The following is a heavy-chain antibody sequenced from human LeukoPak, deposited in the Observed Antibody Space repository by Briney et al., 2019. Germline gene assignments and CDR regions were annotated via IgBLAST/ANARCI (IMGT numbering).Heavy chain of an antibody. CDR1: GGTFSSYA. J-gene: IGHJ5*02. CDR3: AGRRDDYIVAP. D-gene: IGHD5-24*01. Sequence: ASVKVSCKASGGTFSSYAISWVRQAPGQGLEWMGWINTYSGNTNYAQKFQGRVTMTTDTSTSTAYMELRSLRSDDTAVYYCAGRRDDYIVAPWGQGTLVTVSS. V-gene: IGHV1-18*01. CDR2: INTYSGNT.